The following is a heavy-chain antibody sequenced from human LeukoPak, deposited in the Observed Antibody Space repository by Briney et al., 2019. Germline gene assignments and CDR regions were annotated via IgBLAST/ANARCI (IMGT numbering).Heavy chain of an antibody. CDR1: GFTFSIYS. V-gene: IGHV3-21*01. D-gene: IGHD1-1*01. J-gene: IGHJ4*02. CDR2: ISSSSSYI. Sequence: PGGSLRLSCAASGFTFSIYSMNWVRQAPGKGLEWVSSISSSSSYIYYADSVKGRFTISRDNAKNSLYLQMNSLRAEDTAVYYCEAGPRTGTTSDYWGQGTLVTVSS. CDR3: EAGPRTGTTSDY.